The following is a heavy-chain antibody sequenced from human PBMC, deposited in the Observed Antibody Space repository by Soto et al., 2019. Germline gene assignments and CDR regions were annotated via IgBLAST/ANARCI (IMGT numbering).Heavy chain of an antibody. J-gene: IGHJ4*02. V-gene: IGHV3-23*01. D-gene: IGHD3-16*02. CDR1: GITFSNYA. Sequence: EVQLLESGGGLVQPGGSLRLSCTASGITFSNYAMSWVRQAPRKGLEWVSSISTSGGRPYYADSVKGRFTISRDNSKNTLYLQMNSLRVEDTAVYYCAKDPGRYDYVWGTYRYIDHWGQGTLVTVSS. CDR3: AKDPGRYDYVWGTYRYIDH. CDR2: ISTSGGRP.